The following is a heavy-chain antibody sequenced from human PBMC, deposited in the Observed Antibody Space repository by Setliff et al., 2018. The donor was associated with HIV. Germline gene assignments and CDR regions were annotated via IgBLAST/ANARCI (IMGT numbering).Heavy chain of an antibody. D-gene: IGHD3-10*01. J-gene: IGHJ1*01. CDR3: ARVVVRGVTFIAEYFKN. CDR1: GYDFRRDG. Sequence: ASVKVSCKTSGYDFRRDGIAWVRQVPGHGLEWMGWISPQNGKTKYAQRFQGRVSMTTDTSTNTAYMELKSLRSEDTALYYCARVVVRGVTFIAEYFKNWGQGTLVTVSS. V-gene: IGHV1-18*01. CDR2: ISPQNGKT.